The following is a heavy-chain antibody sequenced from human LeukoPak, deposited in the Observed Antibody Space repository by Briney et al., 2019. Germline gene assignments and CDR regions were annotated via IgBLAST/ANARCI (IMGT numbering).Heavy chain of an antibody. CDR3: AKDIRGGLDFDY. CDR2: ISYDGSNK. CDR1: GFTFSSYG. V-gene: IGHV3-30*18. Sequence: GRSLRLSCAASGFTFSSYGMHWVRQAPGKGLEWVAVISYDGSNKYYADSVKGRFTISRDNSKNTLYLQMNSLRAGDTAVYYCAKDIRGGLDFDYWGQGTLVTVSS. J-gene: IGHJ4*02. D-gene: IGHD6-25*01.